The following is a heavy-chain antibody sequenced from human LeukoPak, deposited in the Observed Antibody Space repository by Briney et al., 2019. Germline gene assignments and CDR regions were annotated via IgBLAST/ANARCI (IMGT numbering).Heavy chain of an antibody. Sequence: SGGSLRLSCAASGFSFRDYTMNWVRQAPGKGLEWVASISSSSSYIYFANSVRGRSSISRDNAKNSLYLQMNSLRAEDTAVYYCAKDSPSRTATTEVPVDYWGQGTLVTVSS. J-gene: IGHJ4*02. D-gene: IGHD1/OR15-1a*01. V-gene: IGHV3-21*01. CDR2: ISSSSSYI. CDR3: AKDSPSRTATTEVPVDY. CDR1: GFSFRDYT.